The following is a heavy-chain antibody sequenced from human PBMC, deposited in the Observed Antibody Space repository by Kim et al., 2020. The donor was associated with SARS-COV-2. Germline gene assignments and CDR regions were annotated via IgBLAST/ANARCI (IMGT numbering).Heavy chain of an antibody. Sequence: GGSLRLSCAASGFTFDDYAMHWVRQAPGKGLEWVSLISGDGGSTYYADSVKGRFTISRDNSKNSLYLQMNSLRTEDTALYYCAKDMVRGKLGVYYFDYWGQGTLVTVSS. CDR2: ISGDGGST. CDR3: AKDMVRGKLGVYYFDY. J-gene: IGHJ4*02. CDR1: GFTFDDYA. V-gene: IGHV3-43*02. D-gene: IGHD2-8*02.